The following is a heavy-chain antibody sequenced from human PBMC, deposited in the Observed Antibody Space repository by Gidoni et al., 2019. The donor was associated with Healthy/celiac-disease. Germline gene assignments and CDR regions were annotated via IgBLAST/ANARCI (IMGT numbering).Heavy chain of an antibody. CDR2: IYPGDSDT. Sequence: EVQLVQSGAEVKKPGESLKISCKGSGYSFTSYWLGWVRQMPGKGLEWMGIIYPGDSDTRYSPSFQGQVTISADKSISTAYLQWSSLKASDTAMYYCARKRYSSGWYGPYYFDYWGQGTLVTVSS. V-gene: IGHV5-51*01. J-gene: IGHJ4*02. CDR3: ARKRYSSGWYGPYYFDY. D-gene: IGHD6-19*01. CDR1: GYSFTSYW.